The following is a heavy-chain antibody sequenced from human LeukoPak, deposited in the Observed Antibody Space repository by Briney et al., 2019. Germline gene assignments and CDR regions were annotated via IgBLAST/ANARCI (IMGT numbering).Heavy chain of an antibody. V-gene: IGHV4-38-2*02. CDR2: IYHTETT. Sequence: PSETLSLTCVVSGYSISSGYYWGWIRQPPGKGLGWIGTIYHTETTYYNPSLKSRVTISVDTSKNQFSLKLSSVTAADTAVFYCAREIRGYGFDFWGQGTLVTVSS. J-gene: IGHJ4*02. D-gene: IGHD5-12*01. CDR3: AREIRGYGFDF. CDR1: GYSISSGYY.